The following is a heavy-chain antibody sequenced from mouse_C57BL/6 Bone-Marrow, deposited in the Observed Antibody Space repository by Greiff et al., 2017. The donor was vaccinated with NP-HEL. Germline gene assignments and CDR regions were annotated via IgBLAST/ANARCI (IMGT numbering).Heavy chain of an antibody. D-gene: IGHD2-3*01. CDR3: ARRYDGLYAMDY. V-gene: IGHV5-6*01. CDR2: ISSGGSYT. J-gene: IGHJ4*01. CDR1: GGGWGGGG. Sequence: EVQGVESGGDLVKDGGGRKREGGEEGGGWGGGGVGGVRETPDKRLEWVATISSGGSYTYYPDSVKGRFTISRDNAKNTLYLQMSSLKSEDTAMYYCARRYDGLYAMDYWGQGTSVTVSS.